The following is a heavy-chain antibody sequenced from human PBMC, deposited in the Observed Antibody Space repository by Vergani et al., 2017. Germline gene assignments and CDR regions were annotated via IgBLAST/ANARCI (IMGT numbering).Heavy chain of an antibody. V-gene: IGHV3-21*01. CDR2: ISSSSSYI. D-gene: IGHD6-13*01. CDR3: AGDGIAAAGTGYYGMDV. CDR1: GFTFSSYS. J-gene: IGHJ6*02. Sequence: EVQLVESGGGLVKPGGSLRLSCAASGFTFSSYSMNWVRQAPGKGLEWVSSISSSSSYIYYADSVKGRFTISRDNAKNSLYLQINSLRAEDTAVYYCAGDGIAAAGTGYYGMDVWGQGTTVTVSS.